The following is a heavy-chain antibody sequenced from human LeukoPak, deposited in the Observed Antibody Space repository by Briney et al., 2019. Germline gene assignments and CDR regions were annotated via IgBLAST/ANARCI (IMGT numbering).Heavy chain of an antibody. V-gene: IGHV1-18*01. J-gene: IGHJ5*02. D-gene: IGHD6-13*01. CDR3: ARETGIAAAGSLQGFDP. Sequence: ASVKVSCKASGYTFTRYGISWVRQAPGQGLAWMGWISAFNGNTNYAQKLQGRITMTKDTSTRTAYMELRSLRSDDTAVYYCARETGIAAAGSLQGFDPWGQGTLVTVSS. CDR2: ISAFNGNT. CDR1: GYTFTRYG.